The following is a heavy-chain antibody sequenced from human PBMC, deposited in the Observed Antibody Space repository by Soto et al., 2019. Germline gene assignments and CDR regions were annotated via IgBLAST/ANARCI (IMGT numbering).Heavy chain of an antibody. CDR1: GFTFRSYA. CDR2: ISYDGSNK. Sequence: PGGSLRLSCAASGFTFRSYAMHWVRQASGKGLEWVAVISYDGSNKYYADSVKGRFTISRDNSKNTLYLQMNSLRAEDTAVYYCARDDDSSARGPLDYWGQGTLVTISS. V-gene: IGHV3-30-3*01. D-gene: IGHD3-22*01. CDR3: ARDDDSSARGPLDY. J-gene: IGHJ4*02.